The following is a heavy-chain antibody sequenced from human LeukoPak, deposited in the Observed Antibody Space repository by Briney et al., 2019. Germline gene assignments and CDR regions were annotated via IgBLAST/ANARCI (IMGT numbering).Heavy chain of an antibody. D-gene: IGHD3-10*01. Sequence: SETLSLTCTVSGGSISSYYWSRIRQPAGKGLEWIGRIYTSGSTNYNPSLKSRVTMSVDTSKNQFSLKLSSVTAADTAVYYCARATPPYGSGSPSLYYYGMDVWGQGTTVTVSS. CDR3: ARATPPYGSGSPSLYYYGMDV. CDR2: IYTSGST. V-gene: IGHV4-4*07. J-gene: IGHJ6*02. CDR1: GGSISSYY.